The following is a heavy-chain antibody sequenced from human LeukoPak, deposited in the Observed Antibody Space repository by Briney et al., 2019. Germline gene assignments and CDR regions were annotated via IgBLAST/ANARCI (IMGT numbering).Heavy chain of an antibody. V-gene: IGHV3-30*02. D-gene: IGHD2-2*01. CDR3: AKDRGRRIVVVPATKWGTFDY. CDR1: GFTFNNYG. CDR2: IRDDGSIK. Sequence: SGGSLRLSCAPSGFTFNNYGMHWVRQAPGKGLEWVAFIRDDGSIKYYADSVKGRFTISRDNSKNTLSLQMNSLRAEDTAVYYCAKDRGRRIVVVPATKWGTFDYWGQGTLVTVSS. J-gene: IGHJ4*02.